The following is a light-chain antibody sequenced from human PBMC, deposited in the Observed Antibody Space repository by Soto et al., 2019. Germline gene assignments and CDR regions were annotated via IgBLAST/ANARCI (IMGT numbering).Light chain of an antibody. CDR1: SSDVGSYNY. CDR3: NSYTSSSTGV. V-gene: IGLV2-14*01. Sequence: QSALTQPASVSGSPGQSITISCTGTSSDVGSYNYVSWYQQHPGKAPKLIIYEVSNRPSGVSNRFSGSKSDNTASLTISGLQAEDEADYYCNSYTSSSTGVFGGGTQLTVL. CDR2: EVS. J-gene: IGLJ3*02.